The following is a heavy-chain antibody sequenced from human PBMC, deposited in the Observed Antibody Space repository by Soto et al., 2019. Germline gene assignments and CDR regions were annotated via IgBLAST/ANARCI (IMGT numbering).Heavy chain of an antibody. CDR1: GFTFSSYA. V-gene: IGHV3-30-3*01. Sequence: QVQLVESGGGVVQPGRSLRLSCAASGFTFSSYAMHWVRQAPGKGLEWVAVISYDGSNKYYADSVKGRFTISRDNSKNTLYLQMNSLRAEDTAVYHCAREGTTVTTRGYYGMDVWGQGTTVTVSS. D-gene: IGHD4-17*01. CDR3: AREGTTVTTRGYYGMDV. J-gene: IGHJ6*02. CDR2: ISYDGSNK.